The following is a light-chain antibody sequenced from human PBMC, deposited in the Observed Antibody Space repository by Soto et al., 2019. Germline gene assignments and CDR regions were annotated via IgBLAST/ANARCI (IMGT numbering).Light chain of an antibody. CDR3: QQYNNWWT. J-gene: IGKJ1*01. CDR2: GAS. Sequence: EIVLTQSPATLSVSPGERATVSCRASQSVSSNLAWYQQKPGQAPRLLIYGASTRATGIPARFSGSGSGTEFTPTISSLQSQDFAVYYCQQYNNWWTFGQGTKVDIK. CDR1: QSVSSN. V-gene: IGKV3-15*01.